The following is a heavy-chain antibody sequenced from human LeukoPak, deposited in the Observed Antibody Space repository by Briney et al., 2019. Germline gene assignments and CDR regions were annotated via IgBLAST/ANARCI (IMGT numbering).Heavy chain of an antibody. D-gene: IGHD3-22*01. J-gene: IGHJ4*02. CDR1: GFTFSNYA. CDR3: AKDRVYYFDSSGYSCDY. CDR2: ISGGGGTT. Sequence: GGSLRLSCAASGFTFSNYAMSWVRQAPGKGLEWVSGISGGGGTTYYADSVKGRFTISRDNSKNTLYLQMHSQRAEDTAVYYCAKDRVYYFDSSGYSCDYWGQGSLVTVSS. V-gene: IGHV3-23*01.